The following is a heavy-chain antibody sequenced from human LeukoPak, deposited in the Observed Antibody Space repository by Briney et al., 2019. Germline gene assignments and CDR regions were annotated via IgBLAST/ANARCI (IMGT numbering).Heavy chain of an antibody. V-gene: IGHV4-38-2*01. CDR3: ASLPRYCSGNSCSGMDV. D-gene: IGHD2-15*01. CDR2: IYHSGST. J-gene: IGHJ6*04. Sequence: PSGTLSLTCAVSGYLISNGYYWGWVRQPPGKGLEWIGSIYHSGSTYYSPSLKSRVSMSVDTSKNQFSLNLSSLTAADTAMYYCASLPRYCSGNSCSGMDVWGKGTTVTVSS. CDR1: GYLISNGYY.